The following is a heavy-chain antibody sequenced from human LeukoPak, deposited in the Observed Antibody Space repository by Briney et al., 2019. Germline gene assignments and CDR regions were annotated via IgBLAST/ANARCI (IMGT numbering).Heavy chain of an antibody. CDR3: ARDHTIVATHGWFDP. J-gene: IGHJ5*02. CDR1: GYIFTNHA. Sequence: GASVKVSCKASGYIFTNHAINWVRQAPGQGLEWMGWISAYNGNTNYAQKLQGRVTMTTDTSTSTAYMELRSLRSDDTAVYYCARDHTIVATHGWFDPWGQGTLVTVSS. CDR2: ISAYNGNT. V-gene: IGHV1-18*01. D-gene: IGHD5-12*01.